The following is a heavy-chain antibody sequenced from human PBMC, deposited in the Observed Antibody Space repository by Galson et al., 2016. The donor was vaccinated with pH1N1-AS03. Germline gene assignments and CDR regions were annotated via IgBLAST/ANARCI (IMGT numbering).Heavy chain of an antibody. J-gene: IGHJ6*02. CDR1: GFSFSTSG. CDR3: ARKKEGTWYYYGMDV. Sequence: SLRLSCAASGFSFSTSGMNWVRQIRGGGLEWLSHIRAGGGYIYYKYSVDGRFTISRDDARNLVFLQMDGLRDEDSGVYYCARKKEGTWYYYGMDVWGQGTTVTVSS. CDR2: IRAGGGYI. V-gene: IGHV3-48*02. D-gene: IGHD6-13*01.